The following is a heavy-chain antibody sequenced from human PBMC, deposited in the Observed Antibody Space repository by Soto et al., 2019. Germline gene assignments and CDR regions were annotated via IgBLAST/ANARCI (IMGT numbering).Heavy chain of an antibody. Sequence: QVQLVQSGAELREPGSSVKVFCKASGGTFITYAISWVRQAPGQGLEWIGVIIPFFGTTDYAQKFQGRVTITADTSTSTVYMELSSLGSEDSAIYYCARNSLFGNCTSNSCPNWFDPWGQGTLVTVSS. CDR2: IIPFFGTT. CDR3: ARNSLFGNCTSNSCPNWFDP. V-gene: IGHV1-69*06. J-gene: IGHJ5*02. CDR1: GGTFITYA. D-gene: IGHD2-2*03.